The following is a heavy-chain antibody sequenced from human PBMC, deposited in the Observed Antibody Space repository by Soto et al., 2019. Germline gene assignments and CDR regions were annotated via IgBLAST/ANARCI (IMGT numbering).Heavy chain of an antibody. CDR1: GFTFRSYG. CDR2: ISSKSDSI. CDR3: ARDAPYYHNSDFSSTDAFDF. D-gene: IGHD3-22*01. V-gene: IGHV3-21*01. Sequence: EVHLVESGGGLVKPGGSLRLSCAASGFTFRSYGMNWVRQAPGKGLEGVASISSKSDSIEYAGSLKGRFTMSRDNAKNSLNLQMNSLRAEDTATYYWARDAPYYHNSDFSSTDAFDFWGQGTMVIVSS. J-gene: IGHJ3*01.